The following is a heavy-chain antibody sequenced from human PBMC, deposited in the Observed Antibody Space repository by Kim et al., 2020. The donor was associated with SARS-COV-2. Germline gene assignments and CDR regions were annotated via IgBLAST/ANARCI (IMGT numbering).Heavy chain of an antibody. D-gene: IGHD3-10*01. CDR2: ISSSGSTT. J-gene: IGHJ4*02. V-gene: IGHV3-48*02. Sequence: GGSLRLSCAASGFNFSTYSMNWVRQAPGKGLECVSYISSSGSTTYYADSVKGRFTISRDNAKKSLFLQMNSLRDEDTAVYYCASDFPGSETYQKRGDHGGQGPGHTVST. CDR1: GFNFSTYS. CDR3: ASDFPGSETYQKRGDH.